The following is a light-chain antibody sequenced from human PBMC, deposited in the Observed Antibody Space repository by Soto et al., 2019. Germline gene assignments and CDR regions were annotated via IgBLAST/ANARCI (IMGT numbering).Light chain of an antibody. CDR1: QSVTTSY. CDR2: DAY. V-gene: IGKV3D-20*02. J-gene: IGKJ5*01. Sequence: EIVLTQSPGTLSLSPVERATLSCRASQSVTTSYLAWYQQKPGQAPRLLIYDAYIRASGVPARFSGSGSGTDFILTISSLQSEDSAIYYCQQHTDWPPITFGQGTRLEI. CDR3: QQHTDWPPIT.